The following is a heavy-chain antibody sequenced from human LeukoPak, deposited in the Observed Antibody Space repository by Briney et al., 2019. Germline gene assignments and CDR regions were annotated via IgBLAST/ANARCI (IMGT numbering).Heavy chain of an antibody. Sequence: GGSLRLSCAASGFTFSDYYMSWIRQAPGKGLEWVSYISSSGSTIYDADSVKGRFTISRENAKNSLYLQMDSLRDEDTAVYYCSREWGRIAVAGGPGYWGQGTRVTVSS. V-gene: IGHV3-11*04. D-gene: IGHD6-19*01. CDR2: ISSSGSTI. J-gene: IGHJ4*02. CDR1: GFTFSDYY. CDR3: SREWGRIAVAGGPGY.